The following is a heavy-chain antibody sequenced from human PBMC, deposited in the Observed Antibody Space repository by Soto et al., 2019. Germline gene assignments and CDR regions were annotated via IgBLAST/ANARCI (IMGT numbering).Heavy chain of an antibody. CDR3: ARAPLPGTSDY. CDR1: GYTFTSYA. CDR2: INAGNGNT. J-gene: IGHJ4*02. D-gene: IGHD6-13*01. V-gene: IGHV1-3*01. Sequence: GASVKASCKASGYTFTSYAMHWVRQAPGQRLEWMGWINAGNGNTKYSQKFQGRVTITRDTSASTAYMELSSLRSEDTAVYYCARAPLPGTSDYWGQGTLVTVSS.